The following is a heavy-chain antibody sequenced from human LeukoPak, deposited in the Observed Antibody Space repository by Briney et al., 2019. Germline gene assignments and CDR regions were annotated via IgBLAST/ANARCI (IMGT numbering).Heavy chain of an antibody. CDR1: GGSFSGYY. J-gene: IGHJ4*02. D-gene: IGHD3-16*02. CDR2: INHSGST. Sequence: PSETLSLTCAVYGGSFSGYYWSWIRQPPGKGLEWIGEINHSGSTNYNPSLKSRVTISVGTSKNQFSLKLSSVTAADTAVYYCARAYDYVWGSYRYPKPYYFDYWGQGTLVTVSS. CDR3: ARAYDYVWGSYRYPKPYYFDY. V-gene: IGHV4-34*01.